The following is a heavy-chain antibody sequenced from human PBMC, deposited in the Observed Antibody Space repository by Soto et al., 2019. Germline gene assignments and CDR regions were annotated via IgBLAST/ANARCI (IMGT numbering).Heavy chain of an antibody. CDR3: AKGLDMITFGGVIVMPSAFDI. D-gene: IGHD3-16*02. Sequence: GGSLRLSCAASGVPFSSYAMSWVRQAPGKGLEWVSAISGSGGSTYYADSVKGRFTISRDNSKNTLYLQMNSLRAEDTAVYYCAKGLDMITFGGVIVMPSAFDIWGQGTMVTVSS. J-gene: IGHJ3*02. CDR2: ISGSGGST. CDR1: GVPFSSYA. V-gene: IGHV3-23*01.